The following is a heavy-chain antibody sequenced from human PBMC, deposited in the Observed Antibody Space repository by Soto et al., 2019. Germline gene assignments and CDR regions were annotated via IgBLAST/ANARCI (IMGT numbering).Heavy chain of an antibody. CDR1: GGAISRYY. D-gene: IGHD5-12*01. J-gene: IGHJ6*02. V-gene: IGHV4-59*01. Sequence: PPETLSLPSTVSGGAISRYYWSWIRQSPGKGLEWIGYLYNSGSTVYNPSLKSRVTISVDASRNQFSLKMNSVTAADTAVYYCARDRRDGYNCCYYYGMDVWGQGTTVT. CDR3: ARDRRDGYNCCYYYGMDV. CDR2: LYNSGST.